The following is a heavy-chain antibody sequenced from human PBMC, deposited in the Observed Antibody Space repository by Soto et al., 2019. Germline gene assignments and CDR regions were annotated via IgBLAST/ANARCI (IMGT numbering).Heavy chain of an antibody. Sequence: PGGSLGLSCEVSGITLSTYSLNWVRQAPGKGMGWVSFITSSGSTTYYADSVKGRFTVSRDNVKNSLFLQMNSLRDEDTAVYYCARVAIASGGVIAVTYALDVWGQGTTVTVSS. J-gene: IGHJ6*02. CDR3: ARVAIASGGVIAVTYALDV. CDR1: GITLSTYS. CDR2: ITSSGSTT. D-gene: IGHD3-16*02. V-gene: IGHV3-48*02.